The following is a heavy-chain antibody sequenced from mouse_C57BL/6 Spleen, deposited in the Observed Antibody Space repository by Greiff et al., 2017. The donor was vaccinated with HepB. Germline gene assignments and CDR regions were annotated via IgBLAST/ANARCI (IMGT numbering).Heavy chain of an antibody. Sequence: VHVKQSGAELVKPGASVKLSCTASGFNIKDYYMHWVKQRTEQGLEWIGRIDPEDGETKYAPKFQGKATITADTSSNTAYLQLSSLTSEDTAVYYCARGGVPLYYAMDYWGQGTSVTVSS. J-gene: IGHJ4*01. CDR3: ARGGVPLYYAMDY. CDR2: IDPEDGET. V-gene: IGHV14-2*01. CDR1: GFNIKDYY.